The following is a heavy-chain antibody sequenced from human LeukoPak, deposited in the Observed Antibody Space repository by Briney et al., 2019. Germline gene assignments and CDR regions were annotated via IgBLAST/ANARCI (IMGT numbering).Heavy chain of an antibody. CDR3: ARDTYYYDSSGYYHLFDY. CDR2: ISGSGGST. D-gene: IGHD3-22*01. J-gene: IGHJ4*02. V-gene: IGHV3-23*01. CDR1: GFTFSSYA. Sequence: GGSLRLSCAASGFTFSSYAMSWVRQAPGKGLEWVSAISGSGGSTYYADSVKGRFTISRDNAKNSLYLQMNSLRAEDTAVYYCARDTYYYDSSGYYHLFDYWGQGTLVTVSS.